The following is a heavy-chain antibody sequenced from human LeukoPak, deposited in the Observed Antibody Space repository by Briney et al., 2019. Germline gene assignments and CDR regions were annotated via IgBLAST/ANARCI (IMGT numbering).Heavy chain of an antibody. CDR2: IWYDGSNK. CDR3: AKATCSGASCFSDSRDAFDL. V-gene: IGHV3-33*06. J-gene: IGHJ3*01. CDR1: GIIFSDFG. Sequence: GGSLRLSCATSGIIFSDFGMHWVRQAPGKGLEWMAIIWYDGSNKYYADSVKGRFTSSRDNAQSTMYLQMNSLRAEDTAVYYCAKATCSGASCFSDSRDAFDLWGQGTMVTVSS. D-gene: IGHD2-15*01.